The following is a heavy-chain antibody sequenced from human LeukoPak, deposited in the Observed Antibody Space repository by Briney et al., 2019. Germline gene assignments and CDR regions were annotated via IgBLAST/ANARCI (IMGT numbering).Heavy chain of an antibody. V-gene: IGHV3-30-3*01. CDR3: ARESDDYGGNGWFDP. J-gene: IGHJ5*02. D-gene: IGHD4-23*01. Sequence: GRSLRLSCAASGFTFSSYAMHWVRQAPGKGLEWVAVISYDGSNKYYADSVKGRFTISRDNSKNTLYLQMNSLRAEDTAVYYCARESDDYGGNGWFDPWGQGTLVTVSS. CDR1: GFTFSSYA. CDR2: ISYDGSNK.